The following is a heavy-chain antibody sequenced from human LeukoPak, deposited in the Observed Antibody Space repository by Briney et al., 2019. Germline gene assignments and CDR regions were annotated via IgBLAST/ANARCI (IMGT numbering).Heavy chain of an antibody. CDR1: GFTFSNAW. J-gene: IGHJ4*02. D-gene: IGHD1-26*01. CDR2: TKSKTDGGTT. V-gene: IGHV3-15*01. Sequence: PGGSLRLSCAASGFTFSNAWMSWVRQAPGKGLEWVGRTKSKTDGGTTDYAAPVKGRFTISRDDSKNTLYLQMNSLKTEDTAVYYCTTRSFVGATVQRDFDYWGQGTLVTVSS. CDR3: TTRSFVGATVQRDFDY.